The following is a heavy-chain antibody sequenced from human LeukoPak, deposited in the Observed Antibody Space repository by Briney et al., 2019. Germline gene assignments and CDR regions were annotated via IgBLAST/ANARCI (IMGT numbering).Heavy chain of an antibody. CDR2: ISGSGGST. Sequence: PGGSLRLSCAASGFTFSSYAMSWVRQAPGKGLEWVSAISGSGGSTYYADSVKGRFTISRDNSKNTLYLQMNSLRAEDTAVYYCARIASYCGGDCHPTDDYWGQGTLVTVSS. J-gene: IGHJ4*02. V-gene: IGHV3-23*01. D-gene: IGHD2-21*02. CDR3: ARIASYCGGDCHPTDDY. CDR1: GFTFSSYA.